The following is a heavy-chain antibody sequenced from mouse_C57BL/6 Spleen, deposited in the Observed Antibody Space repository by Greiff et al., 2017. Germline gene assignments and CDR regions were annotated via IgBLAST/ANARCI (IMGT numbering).Heavy chain of an antibody. D-gene: IGHD1-1*02. CDR3: AKTYGHSYAMDY. Sequence: VMLVESGPGLVQPSQSLSITCTVSGFSLTSYGVHWVRQSPGKGLEWLGVIWRGGSTDYNAAFMSRLGITKDNSKSPVFFKMNTVQADDTAISYRAKTYGHSYAMDYWGQGTSVTVSS. V-gene: IGHV2-5*01. CDR2: IWRGGST. J-gene: IGHJ4*01. CDR1: GFSLTSYG.